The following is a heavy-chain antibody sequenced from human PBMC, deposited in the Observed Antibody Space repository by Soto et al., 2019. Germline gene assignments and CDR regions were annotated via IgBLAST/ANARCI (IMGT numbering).Heavy chain of an antibody. Sequence: QVQLQESGPRLVKSSQTLYLTCTVSGGSINSGDYYWSWIRQSPGKGLEWVGYMYYSGITDYNAPLRSRTLIQLDTSKTQSSRKWTSVAAADTAVYFCPRGSGGGVAGMDVWGQGTTVTVSS. CDR1: GGSINSGDYY. D-gene: IGHD3-10*01. CDR2: MYYSGIT. V-gene: IGHV4-30-4*01. CDR3: PRGSGGGVAGMDV. J-gene: IGHJ6*02.